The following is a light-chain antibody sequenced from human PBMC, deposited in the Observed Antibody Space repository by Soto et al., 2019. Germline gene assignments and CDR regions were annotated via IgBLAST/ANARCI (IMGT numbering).Light chain of an antibody. J-gene: IGLJ1*01. Sequence: SYDLTQAPSVSVAPGQTATIPCGGKDVGIKSVHWYQQKPGQAPVVVVFDGGARPPGIPDRFSGSTSGSTATLTISRVEAGDEADYFCQVWDSPSDHYVFGTGTKVTVL. V-gene: IGLV3-21*02. CDR1: DVGIKS. CDR3: QVWDSPSDHYV. CDR2: DGG.